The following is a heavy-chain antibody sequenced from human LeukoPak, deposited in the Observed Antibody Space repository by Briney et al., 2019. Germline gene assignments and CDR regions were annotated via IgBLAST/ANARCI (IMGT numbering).Heavy chain of an antibody. V-gene: IGHV3-7*01. D-gene: IGHD4-23*01. CDR1: GFTFSNYW. Sequence: GGSLRLSCAASGFTFSNYWMNWVRQAPGKGLEWVANINQDGSEKYYVDSVKGRFTISRDNALYLQMNSLRAADTAVYYCANLLRWEPYWGQGTLVTVSS. J-gene: IGHJ4*02. CDR3: ANLLRWEPY. CDR2: INQDGSEK.